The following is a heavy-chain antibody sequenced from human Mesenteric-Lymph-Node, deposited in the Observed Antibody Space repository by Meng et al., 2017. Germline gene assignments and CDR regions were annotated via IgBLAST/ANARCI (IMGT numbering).Heavy chain of an antibody. CDR3: AGLTFTNYFDP. Sequence: QVQLQESGPGLVKPSQPLSLTCTVSGGSVSNGNYYWSWIRQPPGKGLEWIGYIYYSGNTFYNPSIKSQVTISVDTSKNQFSLKLTSVTAADTAVYYCAGLTFTNYFDPWGQGTLVTVSS. CDR1: GGSVSNGNYY. D-gene: IGHD4/OR15-4a*01. J-gene: IGHJ5*02. V-gene: IGHV4-30-4*01. CDR2: IYYSGNT.